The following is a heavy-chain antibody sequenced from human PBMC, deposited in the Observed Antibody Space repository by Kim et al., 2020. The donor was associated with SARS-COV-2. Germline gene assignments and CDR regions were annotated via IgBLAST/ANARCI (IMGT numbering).Heavy chain of an antibody. CDR2: IYYSVST. D-gene: IGHD3-10*01. CDR3: ARGWTYYYGSGYDY. CDR1: GGSISSYY. J-gene: IGHJ4*02. V-gene: IGHV4-59*01. Sequence: SETLSLTCTVSGGSISSYYWSWIRQPPGKGLEWIGYIYYSVSTNYNPSLKSRVTISVDTSKNQFSLKLSSVTAADTAVYYCARGWTYYYGSGYDYWGQGTLVTVSS.